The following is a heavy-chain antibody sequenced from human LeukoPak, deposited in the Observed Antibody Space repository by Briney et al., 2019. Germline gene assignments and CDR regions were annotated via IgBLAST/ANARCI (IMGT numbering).Heavy chain of an antibody. CDR1: GFTFSNAW. V-gene: IGHV3-15*01. J-gene: IGHJ5*02. Sequence: RSGGSLRLSCAASGFTFSNAWMSWVRQAPGKGLEWVGRIKSKTDGRTTDYAAPVKGRFTISRDDSKNTLYLQMNSLKTEDTAVYYCTTDRRDWNDDWFDPWGQGTLVTVSS. D-gene: IGHD1-1*01. CDR2: IKSKTDGRTT. CDR3: TTDRRDWNDDWFDP.